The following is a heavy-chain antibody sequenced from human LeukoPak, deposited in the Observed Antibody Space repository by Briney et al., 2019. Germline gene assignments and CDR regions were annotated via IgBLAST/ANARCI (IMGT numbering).Heavy chain of an antibody. J-gene: IGHJ4*02. CDR3: AESGREYDSRGYYFFDS. D-gene: IGHD3-22*01. Sequence: GASLRLSCAASGFTFSNYGMTWVRQAPGKGLEGVSGISNSGGSTYYADFVKGRLTMSRDNSKNTLYLEMNSLRADDTAVYYCAESGREYDSRGYYFFDSWGQGTLVIVSS. V-gene: IGHV3-23*01. CDR2: ISNSGGST. CDR1: GFTFSNYG.